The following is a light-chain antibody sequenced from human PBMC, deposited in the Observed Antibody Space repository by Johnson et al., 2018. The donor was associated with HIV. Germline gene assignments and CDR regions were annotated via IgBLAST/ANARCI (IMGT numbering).Light chain of an antibody. Sequence: QSVLTQPPSVSAAPGQKVTISCSGSSSNIGNNYVSWYQQLPGTAPKLLIYDNNKRPSGIPDRFSGSKSGTSATLGITGLQTGDEADHYCGTWDSSLGVGVFGTGTKVTVL. CDR1: SSNIGNNY. CDR2: DNN. V-gene: IGLV1-51*01. CDR3: GTWDSSLGVGV. J-gene: IGLJ1*01.